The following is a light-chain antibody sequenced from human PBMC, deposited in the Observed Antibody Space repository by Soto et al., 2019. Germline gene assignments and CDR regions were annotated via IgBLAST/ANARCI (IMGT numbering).Light chain of an antibody. V-gene: IGKV3-20*01. CDR2: AAS. J-gene: IGKJ1*01. CDR3: QHYNSYSEA. CDR1: QSVSSSY. Sequence: EIVLTQSPGTLSLSPGERATLSCRASQSVSSSYLAWYQQKPGQAPRLLMSAASSRATGIPDRFSGSGSGTDFTLTISRLEAEDFATYYCQHYNSYSEAFGQGTKVELK.